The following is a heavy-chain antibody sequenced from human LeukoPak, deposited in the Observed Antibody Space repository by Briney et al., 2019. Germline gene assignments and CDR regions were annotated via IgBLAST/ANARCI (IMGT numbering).Heavy chain of an antibody. CDR2: MYDSGST. D-gene: IGHD1-26*01. V-gene: IGHV4-59*01. CDR1: GGSFSSYY. Sequence: PSETLSLTCFVSGGSFSSYYWSWIRQPPGKGLELIGYMYDSGSTNYNPSLKSRVTISVDTSKNQFSLRLSSVTAADTAVYYCARHGGSYTFDLWGQGVLVTVSS. CDR3: ARHGGSYTFDL. J-gene: IGHJ4*02.